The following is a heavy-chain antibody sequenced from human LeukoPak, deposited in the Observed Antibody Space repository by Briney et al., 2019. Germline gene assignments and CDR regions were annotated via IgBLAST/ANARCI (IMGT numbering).Heavy chain of an antibody. J-gene: IGHJ3*02. CDR3: ARERYSSPWGTFGI. V-gene: IGHV1-69*06. D-gene: IGHD5-18*01. CDR2: IIPIFGTA. CDR1: GGTFSSYA. Sequence: ASVKVSCKASGGTFSSYAISWVRQAPGQGLEWMGGIIPIFGTANYAQKFQGRVTITADKSTSTAYMELSSLRSEDTAVYYCARERYSSPWGTFGIWGQGTMVTVSS.